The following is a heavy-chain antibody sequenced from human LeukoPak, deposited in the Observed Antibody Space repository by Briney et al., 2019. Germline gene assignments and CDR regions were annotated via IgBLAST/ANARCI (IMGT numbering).Heavy chain of an antibody. V-gene: IGHV3-30*04. Sequence: PGGSLRLSCAASGFTFSSYAMHWVRQAPGKGLEWVAVISYDGSNKYYADSVKGRFTISRDNSKNTLYLQMNSLRAEDTAVYYCARDHWNYVGFDYWGQGTLVTVPS. CDR1: GFTFSSYA. CDR3: ARDHWNYVGFDY. CDR2: ISYDGSNK. D-gene: IGHD1-7*01. J-gene: IGHJ4*02.